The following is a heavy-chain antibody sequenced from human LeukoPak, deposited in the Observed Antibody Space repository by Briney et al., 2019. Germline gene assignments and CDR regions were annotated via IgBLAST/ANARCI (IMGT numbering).Heavy chain of an antibody. CDR2: ISYDGSNK. J-gene: IGHJ4*02. CDR3: AKDLFDILTGYPWFY. D-gene: IGHD3-9*01. Sequence: PGGSLRLSCAASGFTFSSYGMHWVRQARGKGLEWVAVISYDGSNKYYADSVKGRFTISRDNSKNTLYLQMNSLRAEDTAVYYCAKDLFDILTGYPWFYWGQGTLVTVSS. V-gene: IGHV3-30*18. CDR1: GFTFSSYG.